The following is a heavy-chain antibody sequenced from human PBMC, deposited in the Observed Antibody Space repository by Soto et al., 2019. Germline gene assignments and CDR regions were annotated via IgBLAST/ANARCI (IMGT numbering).Heavy chain of an antibody. CDR2: ISHSGST. CDR1: GGSFSGYY. CDR3: ARGPFDDYLDY. V-gene: IGHV4-34*01. J-gene: IGHJ4*02. Sequence: QVQLQQWGAGLLKPSETLSLTCAVYGGSFSGYYWSWIRQPPGKGLEWIGEISHSGSTNYNPSLKSRVTISVDTSKNQFSLKLSSVTAADTAVYYCARGPFDDYLDYWGQGTLVTVSS. D-gene: IGHD3-16*01.